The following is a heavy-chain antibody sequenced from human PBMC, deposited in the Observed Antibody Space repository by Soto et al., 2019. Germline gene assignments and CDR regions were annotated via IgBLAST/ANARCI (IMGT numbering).Heavy chain of an antibody. CDR1: GFTVSSNY. J-gene: IGHJ4*02. CDR3: ARHVYSYGGGYFDY. D-gene: IGHD5-18*01. CDR2: IYSGGSA. Sequence: EVQLVESGGGLVQPGGSLRLSCAASGFTVSSNYMSWVRQAPGKGLEWVSVIYSGGSAYYADSVKGRFTISRDNSNNTLYLQINSLRAEYTAVYHCARHVYSYGGGYFDYWGQGTLVTVSS. V-gene: IGHV3-66*04.